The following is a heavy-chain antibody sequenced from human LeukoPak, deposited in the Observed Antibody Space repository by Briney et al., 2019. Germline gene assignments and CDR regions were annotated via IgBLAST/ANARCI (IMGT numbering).Heavy chain of an antibody. CDR1: GFTFRSFW. V-gene: IGHV3-15*01. CDR3: TTEDIGGMDV. D-gene: IGHD2-15*01. Sequence: GGSLRLSCSGFGFTFRSFWMGWVRQAPGKGLEWVGRIKSKTDGGTTDYAAPVKGRFTISRDDSKNTLYLQMNSLKTEDTAVYYCTTEDIGGMDVWGQGTTVTVSS. J-gene: IGHJ6*02. CDR2: IKSKTDGGTT.